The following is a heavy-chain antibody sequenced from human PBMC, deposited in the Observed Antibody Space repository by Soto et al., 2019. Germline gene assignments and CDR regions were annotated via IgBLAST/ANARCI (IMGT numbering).Heavy chain of an antibody. CDR3: ARDNAVGASSGYYYAFDY. J-gene: IGHJ4*02. CDR1: GGTFSSYA. Sequence: ASVKVSCKASGGTFSSYAISWVRQAPGQGLEWMGGIIPIFGTANYAQKFQGRVTITADESTSTAYMELSSLRSEDTAVYYCARDNAVGASSGYYYAFDYWGQGTLVTVSS. CDR2: IIPIFGTA. V-gene: IGHV1-69*13. D-gene: IGHD3-22*01.